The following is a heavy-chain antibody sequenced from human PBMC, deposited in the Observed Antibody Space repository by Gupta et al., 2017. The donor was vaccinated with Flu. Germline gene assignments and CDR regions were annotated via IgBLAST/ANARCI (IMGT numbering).Heavy chain of an antibody. Sequence: QARGQRIEWMGWINAGNGNTKYSQKFQGRVTITRDTSARTAYMELSSLRSEDTAVYYCARAFRNIVGATTDYWGQGTLVTVSS. V-gene: IGHV1-3*01. J-gene: IGHJ4*02. CDR2: INAGNGNT. CDR3: ARAFRNIVGATTDY. D-gene: IGHD1-26*01.